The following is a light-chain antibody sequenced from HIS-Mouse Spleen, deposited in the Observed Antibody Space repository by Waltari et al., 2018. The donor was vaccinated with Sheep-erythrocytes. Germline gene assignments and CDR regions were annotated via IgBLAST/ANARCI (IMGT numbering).Light chain of an antibody. CDR3: QQYGSSPRT. CDR2: GAS. J-gene: IGKJ1*01. V-gene: IGKV3-20*01. CDR1: QSVSSSY. Sequence: EIVLTQSPGTLSLSPGERATLSCRARQSVSSSYLAWYQQKPGQAPRLRIYGASSRATGIPDRFRGRGSGTDFTLTISRLEPEDFAVYYCQQYGSSPRTFGQGTKVEIK.